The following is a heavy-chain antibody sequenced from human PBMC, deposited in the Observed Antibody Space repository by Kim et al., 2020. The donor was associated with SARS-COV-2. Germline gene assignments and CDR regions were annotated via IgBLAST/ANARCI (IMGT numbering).Heavy chain of an antibody. V-gene: IGHV1-58*02. CDR3: AAFPTYYYDSSGHYYFDY. D-gene: IGHD3-22*01. CDR1: GFTFTSSA. Sequence: SVKVSCKASGFTFTSSAMQWVRQARGQRLEWIGWIVVGSGNTNYAQKFQERVTITRDMSTSTAYMELSSLRSEDTAVYYCAAFPTYYYDSSGHYYFDYWGQGTLVTVSS. CDR2: IVVGSGNT. J-gene: IGHJ4*02.